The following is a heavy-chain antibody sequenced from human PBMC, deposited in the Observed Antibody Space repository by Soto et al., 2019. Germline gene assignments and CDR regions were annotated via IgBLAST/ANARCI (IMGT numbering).Heavy chain of an antibody. D-gene: IGHD3-10*01. J-gene: IGHJ4*02. CDR3: ARPDTVRGVSY. Sequence: EVQLVESGGGLVQPGGSLRLSCVVSGFTVSNNYMSWVRQAPGKGLEWVSVIYSGGSTSYINSVKGRFTISRDYSKNTVYLQMNSLRAEDTAVYYCARPDTVRGVSYWGQGTLVTVSS. CDR2: IYSGGST. V-gene: IGHV3-66*01. CDR1: GFTVSNNY.